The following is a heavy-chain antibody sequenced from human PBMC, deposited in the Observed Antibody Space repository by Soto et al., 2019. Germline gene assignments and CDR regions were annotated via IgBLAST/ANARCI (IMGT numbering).Heavy chain of an antibody. CDR1: GFTFSSYG. V-gene: IGHV3-33*01. J-gene: IGHJ5*02. CDR3: ARSAAAGTGRSWFDP. CDR2: IWYDGSNK. Sequence: QVQLVESGGGVVQPGRSLRLSCAASGFTFSSYGMHWVRQAPGKGLEWVAVIWYDGSNKYYADSVKGRFTISRDNSKNTLYLQMNSLRAEGTAVYYCARSAAAGTGRSWFDPWGQGTLVTVSS. D-gene: IGHD6-13*01.